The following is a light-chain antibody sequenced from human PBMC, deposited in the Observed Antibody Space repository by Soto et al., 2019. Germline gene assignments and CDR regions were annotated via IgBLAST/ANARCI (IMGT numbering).Light chain of an antibody. Sequence: EIVMTQSPATLSVSPGERATLSCRASQSVSSNLAWYQQKTGQAPRLLIYGASTRATGMPARFSGSGSGTEFTLTIGSLQSEDFAVYYCQQYNNWPRTFGQGTKVEI. V-gene: IGKV3-15*01. CDR1: QSVSSN. CDR2: GAS. J-gene: IGKJ1*01. CDR3: QQYNNWPRT.